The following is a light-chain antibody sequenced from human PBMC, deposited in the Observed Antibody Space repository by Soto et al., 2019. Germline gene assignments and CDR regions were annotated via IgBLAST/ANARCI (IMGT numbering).Light chain of an antibody. CDR2: GTS. CDR3: QHFGNSLWT. Sequence: EIVMTQSPATLSVSPVERATLSCMASQSVASRNLAWYQQRSGQAPRLLIYGTSSRAIHTPDRFSGSGSGTDFTLTISDLEPEDFAVYFCQHFGNSLWTFGQGTKVDIK. V-gene: IGKV3-20*01. CDR1: QSVASRN. J-gene: IGKJ1*01.